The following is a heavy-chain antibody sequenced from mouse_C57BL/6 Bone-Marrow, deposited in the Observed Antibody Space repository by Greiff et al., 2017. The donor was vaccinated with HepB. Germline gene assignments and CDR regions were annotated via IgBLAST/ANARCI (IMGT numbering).Heavy chain of an antibody. CDR2: IYPGSGNT. V-gene: IGHV1-76*01. D-gene: IGHD1-1*01. CDR1: GYTFTDYY. J-gene: IGHJ1*03. CDR3: ARKDGSSLWYFDV. Sequence: VKLQQSGAELVRPGASVKLSCKASGYTFTDYYINWVKQRPGQGLEWIARIYPGSGNTYYNEKFKGKATLTAEKSSSTAYMQLSSLTSEDSAVYFCARKDGSSLWYFDVWGTGTTVTVSS.